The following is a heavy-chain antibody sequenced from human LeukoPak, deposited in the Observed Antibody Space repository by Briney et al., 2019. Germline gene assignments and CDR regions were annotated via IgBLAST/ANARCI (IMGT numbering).Heavy chain of an antibody. CDR2: IHESSGDV. V-gene: IGHV3-21*05. J-gene: IGHJ3*02. CDR3: ARRRIVGSTDDAFDI. Sequence: GGSLRLSCVASGFDFSKYNMNWVRQVPGKGLEWVSCIHESSGDVYYADSVKGRFTISRDNSNNTLYLQMNSLRADDTAIYYCARRRIVGSTDDAFDIWGQGTMVTLSS. D-gene: IGHD1-26*01. CDR1: GFDFSKYN.